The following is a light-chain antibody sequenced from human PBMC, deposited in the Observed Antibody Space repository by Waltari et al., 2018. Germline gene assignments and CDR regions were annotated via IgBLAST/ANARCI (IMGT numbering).Light chain of an antibody. V-gene: IGKV3-20*01. CDR3: QQYGRSPYT. CDR1: QTVPSNS. Sequence: EIVLTQSPGTLSLSPGERATLSCKASQTVPSNSLAWYQQRPGQAPRILIYDSSIRATGIPDRFSGGGSGTDFTLTISRLEPEDFAVYHCQQYGRSPYTFGQGTKLEIK. J-gene: IGKJ2*01. CDR2: DSS.